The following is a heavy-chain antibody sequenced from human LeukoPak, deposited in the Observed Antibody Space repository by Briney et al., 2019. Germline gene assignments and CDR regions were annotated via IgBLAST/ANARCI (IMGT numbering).Heavy chain of an antibody. CDR2: INHSGST. D-gene: IGHD2-2*01. CDR3: ARTRPKAIVVVPAAIHRRGWFDP. Sequence: ASETLSLTCAVYGGSFSGYYWSWIRQPPGKGLEWIGEINHSGSTNYNPSLKSRVTISVDTSKNQFSLKLSSVTAADTAVDYCARTRPKAIVVVPAAIHRRGWFDPWGQGTLVTVSS. J-gene: IGHJ5*02. V-gene: IGHV4-34*01. CDR1: GGSFSGYY.